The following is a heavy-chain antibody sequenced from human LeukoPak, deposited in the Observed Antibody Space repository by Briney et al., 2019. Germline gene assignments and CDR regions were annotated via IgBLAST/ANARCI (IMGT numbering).Heavy chain of an antibody. J-gene: IGHJ4*02. CDR1: GFTFSSYS. CDR2: ISSSSSTI. V-gene: IGHV3-48*04. D-gene: IGHD3-16*01. CDR3: ARLGDSFDY. Sequence: GGSLRLSCAASGFTFSSYSMNWVRQAPGKGLEWVSYISSSSSTIYYADSVKGRFTISRDNAKNSLYLQMNSLRAEDTAVYYCARLGDSFDYWGQGTLVTVSS.